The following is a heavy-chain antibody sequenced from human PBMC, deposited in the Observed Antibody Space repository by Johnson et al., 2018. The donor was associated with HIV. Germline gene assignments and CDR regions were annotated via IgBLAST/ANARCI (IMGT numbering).Heavy chain of an antibody. Sequence: VQLVESGGGLIPPGGSLRLSCAASGFTVSRNYMSWVRQAPGKGLEWFAVMYSGGSTYYADSVKGRFTLSRDNSKNTLYLQMNSLRAEDTAVYYCAKDQTDYGGNSVKKDAFDIWGQGTMVTVSS. J-gene: IGHJ3*02. CDR1: GFTVSRNY. D-gene: IGHD4-23*01. CDR3: AKDQTDYGGNSVKKDAFDI. V-gene: IGHV3-53*01. CDR2: MYSGGST.